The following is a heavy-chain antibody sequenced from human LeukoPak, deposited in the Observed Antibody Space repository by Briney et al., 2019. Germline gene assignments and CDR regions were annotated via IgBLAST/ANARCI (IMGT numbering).Heavy chain of an antibody. CDR1: GFTFSSYS. Sequence: GGSLRLSCAASGFTFSSYSMNWVRQAPGKGLEWVSSISSSSSYIYYADSVKGRFTISRDNAKNSLYLQMNSLRAEDTAVYYCARDLIGENSSSWYSQALYYFDYWGQGTLVTVSS. J-gene: IGHJ4*02. V-gene: IGHV3-21*01. CDR2: ISSSSSYI. D-gene: IGHD6-13*01. CDR3: ARDLIGENSSSWYSQALYYFDY.